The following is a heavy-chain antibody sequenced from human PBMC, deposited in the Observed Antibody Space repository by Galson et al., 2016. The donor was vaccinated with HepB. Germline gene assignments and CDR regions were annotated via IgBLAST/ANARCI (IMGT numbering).Heavy chain of an antibody. D-gene: IGHD3-3*01. J-gene: IGHJ1*01. CDR2: SSTNNDNT. V-gene: IGHV1-18*01. CDR3: ARDLGYDHWSDYFKSPNLDY. CDR1: GYTFTTYG. Sequence: SVKVSCKASGYTFTTYGISWVRQAPGQGLEWMGWSSTNNDNTNFPQNFQGRVTMTTDTSTSTAYMELRSLRSDDTAVYYCARDLGYDHWSDYFKSPNLDYRGQGTLVTVS.